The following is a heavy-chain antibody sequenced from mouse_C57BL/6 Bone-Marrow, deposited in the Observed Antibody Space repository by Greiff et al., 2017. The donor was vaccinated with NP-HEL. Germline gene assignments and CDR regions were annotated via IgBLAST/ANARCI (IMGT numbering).Heavy chain of an antibody. D-gene: IGHD1-1*01. CDR3: TRDYYGSSHYVDY. V-gene: IGHV1-15*01. Sequence: QVQLQQSGAELVRPGASVTLSCKASGYTFTDYEMHWVRQTPVHGLEWIGAIDPETGGTAYNQKFKGKAILTADKSSSTAYMELRSLTSEDSAVYYCTRDYYGSSHYVDYWGQGTTLTVSS. CDR2: IDPETGGT. CDR1: GYTFTDYE. J-gene: IGHJ2*01.